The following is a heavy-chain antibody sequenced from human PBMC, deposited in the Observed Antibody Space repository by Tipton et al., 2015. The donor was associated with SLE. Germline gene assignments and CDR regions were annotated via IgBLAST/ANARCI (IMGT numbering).Heavy chain of an antibody. CDR3: ARGPNSSSWFYFDY. CDR2: IYYSGST. V-gene: IGHV4-59*01. Sequence: LRLSCAASGFTFSSYAMHWVRQAPGKGLERIGYIYYSGSTNYNPSLKSRVTISVDTSKNQFSLKLSSVTAADTAVYYCARGPNSSSWFYFDYWGQGTLVTVSS. J-gene: IGHJ4*02. CDR1: GFTFSSYA. D-gene: IGHD6-13*01.